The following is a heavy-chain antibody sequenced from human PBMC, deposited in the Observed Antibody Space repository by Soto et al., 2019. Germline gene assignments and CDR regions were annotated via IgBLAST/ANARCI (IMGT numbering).Heavy chain of an antibody. CDR1: GYTFSSYD. Sequence: QVQLVQSGAEVKKPGASVKVSCKASGYTFSSYDMNWVRQATGQGLEWMGWMNPNSGNTGYVQKFQGRVTMTRNTSISTAYMELSSLRSEDTAVYYCARGRPSYYYYYMDVWGKGTTVTVSS. J-gene: IGHJ6*03. V-gene: IGHV1-8*01. CDR3: ARGRPSYYYYYMDV. CDR2: MNPNSGNT.